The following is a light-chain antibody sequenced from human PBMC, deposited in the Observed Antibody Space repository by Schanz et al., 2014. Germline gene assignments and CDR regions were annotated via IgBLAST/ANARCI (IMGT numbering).Light chain of an antibody. Sequence: DIQMTQSPSSVSASVGDRVTITCRASQGLSDKLAWYQQKPGKAPILLISAASSLQSGVPSRFSGSGAGTDFTLTISSMQPEDSATYYCQQATSLITFGQGTRLEIK. CDR1: QGLSDK. CDR2: AAS. CDR3: QQATSLIT. V-gene: IGKV1-12*01. J-gene: IGKJ5*01.